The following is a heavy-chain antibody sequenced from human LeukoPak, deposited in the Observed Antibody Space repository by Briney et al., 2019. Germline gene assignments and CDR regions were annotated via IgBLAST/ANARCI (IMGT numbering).Heavy chain of an antibody. D-gene: IGHD6-19*01. CDR2: IRSKAYGGTT. J-gene: IGHJ4*02. CDR1: GFTFGDYA. CDR3: TGWLAHFDY. Sequence: GGSLRLSCTASGFTFGDYAMSWLRQAPGKGLEWVGFIRSKAYGGTTEYAASVKGRFTISRDDSKSIAYLQMNSLKTEDTAVYYCTGWLAHFDYWGQGTLVTVSS. V-gene: IGHV3-49*03.